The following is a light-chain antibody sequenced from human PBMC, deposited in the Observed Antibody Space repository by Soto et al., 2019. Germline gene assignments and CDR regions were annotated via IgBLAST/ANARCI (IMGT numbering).Light chain of an antibody. CDR1: SSDVGKYDR. V-gene: IGLV2-18*02. CDR2: EVT. CDR3: SSYTSTSRYV. J-gene: IGLJ1*01. Sequence: QSALAQPPSVSGYPGQTVPISCTGTSSDVGKYDRVSWYQQPPGTAPKLIIYEVTIRPSGVPGRFSGSKSGNTASLTISGLRAEDEADYYCSSYTSTSRYVFGAGTKVTVL.